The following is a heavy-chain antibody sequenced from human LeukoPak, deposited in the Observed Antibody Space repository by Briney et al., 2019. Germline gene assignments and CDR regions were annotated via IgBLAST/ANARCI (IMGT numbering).Heavy chain of an antibody. CDR1: GGSISSGGYY. Sequence: SQTLSLTCTVSGGSISSGGYYWNWIRQHPGKGLEWIGYIYNSGRSHTKPSLKSRVTISGDTSKNQLSLKLRYVTAADTAVYYCARGAKMATRGFDYWGQGTLVTVSS. V-gene: IGHV4-31*03. D-gene: IGHD5-12*01. CDR3: ARGAKMATRGFDY. CDR2: IYNSGRS. J-gene: IGHJ4*02.